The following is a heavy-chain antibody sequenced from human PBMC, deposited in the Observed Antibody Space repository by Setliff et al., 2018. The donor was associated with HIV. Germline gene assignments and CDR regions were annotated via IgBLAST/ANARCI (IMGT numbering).Heavy chain of an antibody. CDR1: GSSISSSSYY. J-gene: IGHJ6*03. CDR3: ARARGGCSGGSCPAHHYYYYMDV. V-gene: IGHV4-39*07. CDR2: IYYSGST. Sequence: SETLSLTCTVSGSSISSSSYYWGWIRQPPGKGLEWIGSIYYSGSTYYNPSLKSLGTISVDTSKNQFSLKLSSVTAADTAVYYCARARGGCSGGSCPAHHYYYYMDVWGKGTTVTVSS. D-gene: IGHD2-15*01.